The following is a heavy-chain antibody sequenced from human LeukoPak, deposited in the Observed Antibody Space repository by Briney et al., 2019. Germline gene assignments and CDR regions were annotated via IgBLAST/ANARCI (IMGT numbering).Heavy chain of an antibody. Sequence: ASVKVSCKVSGYTLTELSMHWVRQAPGKGLEWMGGFDPEDGETIYAQKFQGRVTMTEDTSTDTAYMELSSLGSEDTAVYYCATTYCTNGVCYGAFDIWGQGTMVTVST. V-gene: IGHV1-24*01. D-gene: IGHD2-8*01. J-gene: IGHJ3*02. CDR1: GYTLTELS. CDR2: FDPEDGET. CDR3: ATTYCTNGVCYGAFDI.